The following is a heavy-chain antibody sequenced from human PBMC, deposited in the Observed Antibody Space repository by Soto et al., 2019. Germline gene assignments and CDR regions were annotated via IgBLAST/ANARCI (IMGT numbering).Heavy chain of an antibody. D-gene: IGHD5-18*01. CDR2: IWYDGSNK. V-gene: IGHV3-33*01. Sequence: PGGSLRLSCAASGFTFSSYGMHWVRQAPGKGLEWVAVIWYDGSNKYYADSVKGRFTISRDNSKNTLYLQMNSLRAEDTAVYYCARGRGDTAMDPVDYWGQGTLVTVSS. CDR1: GFTFSSYG. CDR3: ARGRGDTAMDPVDY. J-gene: IGHJ4*02.